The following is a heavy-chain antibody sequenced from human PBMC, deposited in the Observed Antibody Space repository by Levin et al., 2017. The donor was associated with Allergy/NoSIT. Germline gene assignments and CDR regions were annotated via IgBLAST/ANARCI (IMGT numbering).Heavy chain of an antibody. CDR3: ARNPGAIDWS. CDR1: GFTVSNNY. V-gene: IGHV3-53*01. D-gene: IGHD3-9*01. J-gene: IGHJ5*02. CDR2: IYSGGAS. Sequence: GESLKISCAASGFTVSNNYMSWVRQPPGKGLEWVSLIYSGGASYYADSVKGRFTISRDSSKNTLYLQINSLRIEDTAVYYCARNPGAIDWSWGQGTLVTVSS.